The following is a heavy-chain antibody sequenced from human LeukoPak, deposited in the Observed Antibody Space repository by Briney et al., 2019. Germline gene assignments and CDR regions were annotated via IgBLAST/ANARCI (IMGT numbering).Heavy chain of an antibody. CDR2: TYYRSKWYN. J-gene: IGHJ6*03. Sequence: SQTLSLTCAISGDSVSSNSAAWNWISQSPSRGLEWLGRTYYRSKWYNDYAVSVKSRITINPDTSKNQFSLQLNSVTPEDTAVYYCARGAAAGGYYYYYMDVWGKGTTVTISS. V-gene: IGHV6-1*01. D-gene: IGHD6-13*01. CDR1: GDSVSSNSAA. CDR3: ARGAAAGGYYYYYMDV.